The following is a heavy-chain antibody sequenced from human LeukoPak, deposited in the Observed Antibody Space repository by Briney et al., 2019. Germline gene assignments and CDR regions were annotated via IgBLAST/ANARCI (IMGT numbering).Heavy chain of an antibody. CDR2: IRYDGSNK. D-gene: IGHD2-2*01. V-gene: IGHV3-30*02. Sequence: PGGSLRLSCAASGFTFSSYGMHWVRQAPGKGLEWVAFIRYDGSNKYYADSVKGRFTISRDNSKNTLYLQMNSLRAEDTAVYYCARAPVYCSSTSCYSPSGFDYWGQGTLVTVSS. CDR1: GFTFSSYG. J-gene: IGHJ4*02. CDR3: ARAPVYCSSTSCYSPSGFDY.